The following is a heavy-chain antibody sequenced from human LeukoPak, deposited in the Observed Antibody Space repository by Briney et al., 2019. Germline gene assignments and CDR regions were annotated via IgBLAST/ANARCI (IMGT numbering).Heavy chain of an antibody. CDR2: ISWNSGSI. D-gene: IGHD6-13*01. Sequence: GGSLRLSCAASGFTFDDYAMHWVRQAPGKGLGWVSGISWNSGSIGYSDSVKGRLTIYRDNDKNSLYLKMNSLRAEDTALYYCAKDLAAAVTGGFDYWGQGTLVTVSS. V-gene: IGHV3-9*01. CDR3: AKDLAAAVTGGFDY. CDR1: GFTFDDYA. J-gene: IGHJ4*02.